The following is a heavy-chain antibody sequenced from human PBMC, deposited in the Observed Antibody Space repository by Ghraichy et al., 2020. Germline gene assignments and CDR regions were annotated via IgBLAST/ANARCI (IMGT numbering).Heavy chain of an antibody. D-gene: IGHD3-3*01. CDR1: GYTFTSYD. CDR2: MNPNSGNT. J-gene: IGHJ4*02. Sequence: ASVKVSCKASGYTFTSYDINWVRQATGQGLEWMGWMNPNSGNTGYAQKFQGRVTMTRNTSISTAYMELSSLRSEDTAVYYCAREGTYDFWSGSPKDHFDYWGQGTLVTVSS. CDR3: AREGTYDFWSGSPKDHFDY. V-gene: IGHV1-8*02.